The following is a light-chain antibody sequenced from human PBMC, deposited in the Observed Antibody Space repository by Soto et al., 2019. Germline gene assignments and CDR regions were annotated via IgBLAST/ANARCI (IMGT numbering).Light chain of an antibody. CDR2: RTS. CDR1: KNGGGD. J-gene: IGKJ1*01. Sequence: EGVTTQSPATLSVSPGERPTLSCRASKNGGGDLAWYQQKPGQAPRLLIYRTSTRANGTPVRFSGSGSGTEFTLTISSLQSEDFAVYYCQEYNGRSSFGQGTKVEMK. V-gene: IGKV3-15*01. CDR3: QEYNGRSS.